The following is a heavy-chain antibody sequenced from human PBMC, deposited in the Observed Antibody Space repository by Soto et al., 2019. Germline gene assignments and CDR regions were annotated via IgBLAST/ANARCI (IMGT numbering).Heavy chain of an antibody. V-gene: IGHV4-39*01. CDR3: ARSRGYDILTGYPHDHNWFDP. J-gene: IGHJ5*02. D-gene: IGHD3-9*01. Sequence: PSETLSLTCTFSGGPISSSSYYLGWIRQPPGKGLEWIGSIYYSGSTYYNPSLKSRVTISVDTSKNQFSLKLSSVTAADTAVYYCARSRGYDILTGYPHDHNWFDPWGQGTLVTVSS. CDR2: IYYSGST. CDR1: GGPISSSSYY.